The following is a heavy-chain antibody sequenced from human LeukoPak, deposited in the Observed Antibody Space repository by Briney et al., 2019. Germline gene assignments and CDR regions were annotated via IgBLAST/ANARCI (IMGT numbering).Heavy chain of an antibody. Sequence: SETLSLTCAVSGGFISSYYWSWIRQPPGKGLEWIGYMYYSGTPNYHPSLKSRVTISLDTSKDQFSLKLTSVTAADTAVYYCARGPRFCSGGNCYYTFDYWGQGTLVTVSS. CDR2: MYYSGTP. J-gene: IGHJ4*02. D-gene: IGHD2-15*01. CDR1: GGFISSYY. CDR3: ARGPRFCSGGNCYYTFDY. V-gene: IGHV4-59*01.